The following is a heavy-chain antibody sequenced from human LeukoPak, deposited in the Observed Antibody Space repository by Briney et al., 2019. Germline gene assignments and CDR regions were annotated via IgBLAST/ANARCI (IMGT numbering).Heavy chain of an antibody. CDR3: ARGRITGVNGDYDYYYYGMDA. CDR1: GGTFSSYA. J-gene: IGHJ6*02. CDR2: IIPIFGTA. D-gene: IGHD4-17*01. Sequence: GASVKVSCKASGGTFSSYAISWVRQAPGQGLEWMGGIIPIFGTANYAQKFQGRVTITADESTSTAYVELSSLRSEDTAVYYCARGRITGVNGDYDYYYYGMDAWGQGTTVTVSS. V-gene: IGHV1-69*13.